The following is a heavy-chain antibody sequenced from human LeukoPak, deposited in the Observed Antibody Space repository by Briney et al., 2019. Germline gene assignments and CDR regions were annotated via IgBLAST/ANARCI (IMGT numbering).Heavy chain of an antibody. CDR3: AKDGPIGP. CDR1: GGSFSGYY. D-gene: IGHD2-15*01. J-gene: IGHJ4*02. CDR2: IYYSGTT. Sequence: SETLSLTCAVYGGSFSGYYWSWIRQPPGKGLEWIGYIYYSGTTDYNPSLESRVTISVDTSKNQFSLRLNSLTAADTAVYYCAKDGPIGPWGQGTLVTVSS. V-gene: IGHV4-59*01.